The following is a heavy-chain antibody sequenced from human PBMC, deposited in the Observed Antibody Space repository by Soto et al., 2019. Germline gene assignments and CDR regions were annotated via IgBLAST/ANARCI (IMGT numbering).Heavy chain of an antibody. CDR3: AHPRGSAVFDDYDI. J-gene: IGHJ3*02. V-gene: IGHV3-23*01. D-gene: IGHD5-12*01. CDR1: GVTFSTGA. Sequence: WVSLILSCAASGVTFSTGAMSWFRQAPVKGLEWVSAISGSGGSTYYADSVKGRFTISRDNSINTLYLQMNSLRTEDTAVYYCAHPRGSAVFDDYDIWGQGALVTVSS. CDR2: ISGSGGST.